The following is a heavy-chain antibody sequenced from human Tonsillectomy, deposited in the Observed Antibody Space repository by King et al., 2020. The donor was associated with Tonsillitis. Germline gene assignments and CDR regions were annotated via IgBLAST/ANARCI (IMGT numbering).Heavy chain of an antibody. Sequence: VQLVESGGGLVQPGGSLRLSCAASGFTLSTYDMNWVRQAPGMGLEWISYISSGGGTIYCADSVKGRFTISRDNAKNSLYLQMNRLRAEETAVYYCARASRNLFYYGAFDYWGQGTLVTVSS. CDR2: ISSGGGTI. J-gene: IGHJ4*02. D-gene: IGHD3-22*01. V-gene: IGHV3-48*03. CDR3: ARASRNLFYYGAFDY. CDR1: GFTLSTYD.